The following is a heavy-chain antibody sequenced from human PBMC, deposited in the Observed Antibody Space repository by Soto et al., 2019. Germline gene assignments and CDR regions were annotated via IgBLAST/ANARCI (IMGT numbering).Heavy chain of an antibody. CDR2: IDPDAGET. D-gene: IGHD2-21*02. CDR1: GYTLPELS. J-gene: IGHJ4*02. V-gene: IGHV1-24*01. CDR3: STTRGGIVVVAADEYYFDY. Sequence: ASVQVPCKVSGYTLPELSMHWLGQAPGKGLDWMGGIDPDAGETIYAHKFQGRVTMTEDPSPDTASMELSSLRSEDTAVYYCSTTRGGIVVVAADEYYFDYWGQGTLVTVSS.